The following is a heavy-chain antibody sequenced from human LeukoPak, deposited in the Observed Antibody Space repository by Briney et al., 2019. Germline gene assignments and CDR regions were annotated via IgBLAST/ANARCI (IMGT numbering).Heavy chain of an antibody. CDR3: AREAAAAGTAAY. D-gene: IGHD6-13*01. Sequence: SETLSLTCSVSGGSVSSGTYYWDWVRQPPGKGLEWIGTIYYSGSTYYNPSLKSRVTISVDTSKNQFSLKLSSVTAADTAVYYCAREAAAAGTAAYWGQGTLVTVSS. J-gene: IGHJ4*02. CDR2: IYYSGST. CDR1: GGSVSSGTYY. V-gene: IGHV4-39*02.